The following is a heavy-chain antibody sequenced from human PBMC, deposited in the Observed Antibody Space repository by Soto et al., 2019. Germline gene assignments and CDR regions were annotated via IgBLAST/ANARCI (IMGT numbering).Heavy chain of an antibody. J-gene: IGHJ4*02. CDR2: ISGSGGST. Sequence: PGGSLRLSCAASGFTFSSYAMSWVRQAPGKGLEWVSAISGSGGSTYYADSVKGRFTISRDNSKNTLYLQMNSLRAEDTAFFYFAKPRDYDFWSGYYPFGYWGQGTLVTVSS. D-gene: IGHD3-3*01. V-gene: IGHV3-23*01. CDR1: GFTFSSYA. CDR3: AKPRDYDFWSGYYPFGY.